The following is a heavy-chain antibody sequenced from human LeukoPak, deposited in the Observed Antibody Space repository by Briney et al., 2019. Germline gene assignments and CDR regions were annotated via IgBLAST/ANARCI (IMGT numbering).Heavy chain of an antibody. CDR2: IHQTGVT. Sequence: SETLSLTCGVSGGSITSLYWSGVRQPPGKGLEYVGYIHQTGVTNYNPSLRGRVTVSMDTSKNQFSLKLNSVTAADTAVYYCVRSATIAVFRYGMDVWGQGTTVTVSS. CDR3: VRSATIAVFRYGMDV. CDR1: GGSITSLY. J-gene: IGHJ6*02. D-gene: IGHD5-24*01. V-gene: IGHV4-59*11.